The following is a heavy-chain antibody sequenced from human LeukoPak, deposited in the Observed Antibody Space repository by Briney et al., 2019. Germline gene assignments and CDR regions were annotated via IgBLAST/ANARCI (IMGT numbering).Heavy chain of an antibody. CDR3: ATCGYTYGLYFDY. J-gene: IGHJ4*02. D-gene: IGHD5-18*01. CDR2: ISSSGGTI. CDR1: GFTFSSYE. V-gene: IGHV3-48*03. Sequence: GGSLRLSCAASGFTFSSYEMNWVRQAPGKGLEWVSYISSSGGTIYYADSVKGRFTISRDNAKNSLYLQMNSLRAEDTAVYYCATCGYTYGLYFDYWGQGTLVTVSS.